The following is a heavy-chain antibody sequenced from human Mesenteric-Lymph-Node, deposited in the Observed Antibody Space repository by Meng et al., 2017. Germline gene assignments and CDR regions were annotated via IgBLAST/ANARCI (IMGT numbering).Heavy chain of an antibody. D-gene: IGHD4-17*01. V-gene: IGHV2-5*02. J-gene: IGHJ6*02. CDR3: AHIWCLWCHGDYFPGYGMDV. CDR1: GFSLSTSGVG. CDR2: IYWDDDK. Sequence: QITLKDSGPTLVHPTQTLTLTCTFPGFSLSTSGVGVGWIRQPPGKALEWLALIYWDDDKRYSPSLKSRLTITKDTSKNQVVLTMTNMDPVDTATYYCAHIWCLWCHGDYFPGYGMDVWGQGTTVTVSS.